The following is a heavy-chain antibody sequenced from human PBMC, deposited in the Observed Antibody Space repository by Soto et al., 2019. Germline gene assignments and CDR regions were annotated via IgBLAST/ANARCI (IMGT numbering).Heavy chain of an antibody. Sequence: GGSLRLSCEASGFTFGSYEMNWVRQAPGKGLEWVSHTSGSGSTIYYADSLNGRFTIYRNNSKNSLYLQMNILRVEDTDVYYCVRGCRDYYDSSGFEYWGQGTLVTVSS. D-gene: IGHD3-22*01. CDR3: VRGCRDYYDSSGFEY. CDR2: TSGSGSTI. CDR1: GFTFGSYE. V-gene: IGHV3-48*03. J-gene: IGHJ4*02.